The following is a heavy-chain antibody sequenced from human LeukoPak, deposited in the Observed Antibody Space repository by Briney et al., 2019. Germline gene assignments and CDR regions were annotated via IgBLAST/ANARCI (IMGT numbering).Heavy chain of an antibody. CDR2: IYYSGST. V-gene: IGHV4-39*07. D-gene: IGHD4-17*01. J-gene: IGHJ4*02. CDR3: ARVRLRALTRDQKTFDY. Sequence: PSETLSLTCTVSGGSISSSSYYWGWIRQPPGKGLEWIGSIYYSGSTYYNPSLKSRVTISVDTSKNQFSLKLSSVTAADTAVYYCARVRLRALTRDQKTFDYWGQGTLVTVSS. CDR1: GGSISSSSYY.